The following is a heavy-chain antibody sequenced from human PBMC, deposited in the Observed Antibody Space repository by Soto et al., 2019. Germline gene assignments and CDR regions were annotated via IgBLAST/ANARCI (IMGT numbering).Heavy chain of an antibody. CDR2: ISPFNGRR. CDR1: GTTSPALA. CDR3: GRCIQPSVPSATDF. Sequence: QVHLVQSRLEVRKPGPSEGLSGKASGTTSPALAFGGFGRPPEQGLEWVGWISPFNGRRDIGDSFQGRVSMSTDTGSAYMEVRGLRFDDTAIYFCGRCIQPSVPSATDFWGQGTTVIVSS. D-gene: IGHD1-1*01. J-gene: IGHJ6*02. V-gene: IGHV1-18*01.